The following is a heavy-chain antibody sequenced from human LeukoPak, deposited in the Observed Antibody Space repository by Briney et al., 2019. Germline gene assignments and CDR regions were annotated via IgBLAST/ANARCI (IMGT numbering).Heavy chain of an antibody. V-gene: IGHV4-59*01. J-gene: IGHJ4*02. D-gene: IGHD3-16*02. CDR3: ARVLTYGYLDY. CDR1: GGSISSYY. Sequence: PSETLSLTCTVSGGSISSYYWSWIRQPPGKGLEWIGYIYYSGSTNYNPSLKSRVTMSVDTSKNQFSLKLSSVTAADTAVYYCARVLTYGYLDYWGQGTLVTVSS. CDR2: IYYSGST.